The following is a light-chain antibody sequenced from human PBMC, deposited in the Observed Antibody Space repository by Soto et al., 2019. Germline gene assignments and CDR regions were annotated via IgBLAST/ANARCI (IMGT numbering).Light chain of an antibody. CDR3: QQDNDWPPWT. CDR2: GAS. J-gene: IGKJ1*01. CDR1: QSVRSN. V-gene: IGKV3-15*01. Sequence: EIVMTQSPPTLSVSPGERATLSCGASQSVRSNLAWYQQKPGQAPRLLIYGASTRATGIPARFSGSGSGTEFTLTISSLQSEDFAVYYCQQDNDWPPWTFGQGTKVEIK.